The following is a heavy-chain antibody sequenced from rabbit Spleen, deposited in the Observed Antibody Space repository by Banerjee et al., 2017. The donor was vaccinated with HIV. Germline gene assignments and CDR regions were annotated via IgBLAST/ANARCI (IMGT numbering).Heavy chain of an antibody. CDR3: ARGPAYAGVGYPFNL. J-gene: IGHJ4*01. CDR2: IYSGGGVK. V-gene: IGHV1S43*01. Sequence: EESGGDLVKPGASLTLTCTASGVSFSISSYMCWVRQVPGKGLEWIGSIYSGGGVKYYAPWVNGRFTISGSGSLNSVDLKMTSLTAADTATYFCARGPAYAGVGYPFNLWGPGTLVTVS. CDR1: GVSFSISSY. D-gene: IGHD4-2*01.